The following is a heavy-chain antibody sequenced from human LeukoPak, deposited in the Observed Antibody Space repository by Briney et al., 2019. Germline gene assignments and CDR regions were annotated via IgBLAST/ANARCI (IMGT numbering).Heavy chain of an antibody. Sequence: GGSLRLSCRTAGFTFGDYAMSWVRQAPGKGLEWVGFIRSKTYGGTTEYDASVKDRFTISRDDSKSIAYLQMNSLKTEDTGVYYCTKVEWELPRNWGQGTLVTVST. CDR3: TKVEWELPRN. CDR2: IRSKTYGGTT. J-gene: IGHJ4*02. CDR1: GFTFGDYA. V-gene: IGHV3-49*04. D-gene: IGHD1-26*01.